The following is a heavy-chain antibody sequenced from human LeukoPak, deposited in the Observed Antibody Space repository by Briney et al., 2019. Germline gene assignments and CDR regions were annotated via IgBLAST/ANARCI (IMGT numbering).Heavy chain of an antibody. Sequence: SVKVSCKASGGTFSSYAISWVRQAPGQGLEWMGGIIPIFGTANYAQKFQGRVTITADEPTSTAYMELSSLRSEDTAVYYCARDWGGGYYYYGMDVWGQGTTVTVSS. CDR3: ARDWGGGYYYYGMDV. D-gene: IGHD3-16*01. CDR1: GGTFSSYA. CDR2: IIPIFGTA. V-gene: IGHV1-69*13. J-gene: IGHJ6*02.